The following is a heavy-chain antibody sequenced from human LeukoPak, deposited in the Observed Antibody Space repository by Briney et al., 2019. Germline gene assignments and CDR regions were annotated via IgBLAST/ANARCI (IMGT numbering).Heavy chain of an antibody. D-gene: IGHD1-1*01. CDR2: INPKSGAT. J-gene: IGHJ6*03. CDR3: VSAGLTTLTRYYYFMHV. Sequence: ASVTVSFKASGYSFIDNYIYWLRQARDHGLEWIGDINPKSGATTYAQTFEGRVTMTRDTAIATVYMELSSLTSDDTAKYYRVSAGLTTLTRYYYFMHVWGKGTTVIVS. V-gene: IGHV1-2*02. CDR1: GYSFIDNY.